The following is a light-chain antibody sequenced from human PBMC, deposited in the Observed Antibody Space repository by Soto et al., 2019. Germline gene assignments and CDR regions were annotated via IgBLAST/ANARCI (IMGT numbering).Light chain of an antibody. CDR1: SSDIGAYDY. Sequence: QSALTQPASLSGSPGQSITISCTGTSSDIGAYDYVSWFQQHPGKAPKLMISEVNNRPSGVSNRFSGSKSGNTAYLTISGLQVEDEADYYCQSYDSSNQVFGGGTKVTVL. CDR2: EVN. J-gene: IGLJ3*02. V-gene: IGLV2-14*01. CDR3: QSYDSSNQV.